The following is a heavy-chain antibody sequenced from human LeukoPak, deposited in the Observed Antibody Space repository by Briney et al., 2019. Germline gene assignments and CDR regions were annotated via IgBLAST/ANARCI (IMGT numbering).Heavy chain of an antibody. V-gene: IGHV1-2*02. Sequence: ASVKVSCKASGYTFTGYFMIWVRQAPGQGLEWMGWINPNSGGTNYAQKFQGRVTMTRDTSISTAYMELSRLRSDDTAVYYCATSLHCSSTSCRNYWGQGTLVTVSS. D-gene: IGHD2-2*01. CDR3: ATSLHCSSTSCRNY. J-gene: IGHJ4*02. CDR2: INPNSGGT. CDR1: GYTFTGYF.